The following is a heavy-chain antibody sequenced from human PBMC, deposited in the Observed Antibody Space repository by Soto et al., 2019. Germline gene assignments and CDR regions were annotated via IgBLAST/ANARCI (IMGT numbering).Heavy chain of an antibody. CDR2: IYYTGST. CDR1: GDSISTSGYY. V-gene: IGHV4-39*01. Sequence: PSETLSLTCTVSGDSISTSGYYWGWVRQPPGKGLEWVGTIYYTGSTYYNPPLKSRVTMSLQTSKNQFSLNLTSVTAADTAVYYCARLGGVIAASDFYYWGQGALVTVSS. CDR3: ARLGGVIAASDFYY. J-gene: IGHJ4*02. D-gene: IGHD2-15*01.